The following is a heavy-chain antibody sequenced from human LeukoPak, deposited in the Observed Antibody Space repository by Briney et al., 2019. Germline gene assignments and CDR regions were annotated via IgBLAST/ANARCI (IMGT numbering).Heavy chain of an antibody. CDR2: ISAYNGNT. CDR3: ARDLLWAGKVGLTFDY. CDR1: GYTFTSYG. Sequence: ASVKVSCKASGYTFTSYGISWVRQAPGQGLEWMGWISAYNGNTNYAQKLQGRVTMTTDTSTSTAYMELRSLRSDDTAVYYCARDLLWAGKVGLTFDYWGQGTLVTVSS. J-gene: IGHJ4*02. D-gene: IGHD1-26*01. V-gene: IGHV1-18*01.